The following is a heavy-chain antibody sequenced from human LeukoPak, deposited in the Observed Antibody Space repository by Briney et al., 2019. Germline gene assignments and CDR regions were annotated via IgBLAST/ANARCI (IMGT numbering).Heavy chain of an antibody. CDR1: GFTFSSYS. D-gene: IGHD5-18*01. V-gene: IGHV3-21*01. CDR3: ARASGYSYGDY. CDR2: ISSSSSYI. J-gene: IGHJ4*02. Sequence: GGSLRLSCAASGFTFSSYSMNWVRQAPGKGLGWVSSISSSSSYIYYADSVKGRFTISRDNAKNSLYLQMNSLRAEDTAVYYCARASGYSYGDYWGQGTLVTVSS.